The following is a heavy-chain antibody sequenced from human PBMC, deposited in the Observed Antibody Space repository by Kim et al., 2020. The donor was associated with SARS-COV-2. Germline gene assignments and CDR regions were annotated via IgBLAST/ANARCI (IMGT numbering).Heavy chain of an antibody. Sequence: SETLSLTCAVSGGSISSSSWWTWVRQPPGKGLEWIGESSEGGTTNYNPSLKSRVTISVDKSKNQFSLKLSSVTAADTAVYFCAREAWEDILTGYDPWGQEILVSVSS. J-gene: IGHJ5*02. D-gene: IGHD3-9*01. CDR3: AREAWEDILTGYDP. V-gene: IGHV4-4*02. CDR1: GGSISSSSW. CDR2: SSEGGTT.